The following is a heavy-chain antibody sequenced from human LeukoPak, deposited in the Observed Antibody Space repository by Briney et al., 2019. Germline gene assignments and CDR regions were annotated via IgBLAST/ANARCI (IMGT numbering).Heavy chain of an antibody. CDR1: GFTFTDYG. J-gene: IGHJ3*01. V-gene: IGHV3-30*18. D-gene: IGHD4-17*01. CDR2: ISYDGSNK. CDR3: AKALYGDPGDAFDF. Sequence: PGGSLRLSCAASGFTFTDYGMHWVRQAPGKGLEWVALISYDGSNKYFAESVKGRFTISRDDSKNTLYLRMDSLRPEDTAVYYCAKALYGDPGDAFDFWGQGTMVTVSS.